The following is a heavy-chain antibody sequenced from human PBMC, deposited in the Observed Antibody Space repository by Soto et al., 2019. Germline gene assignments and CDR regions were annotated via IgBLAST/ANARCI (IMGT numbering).Heavy chain of an antibody. D-gene: IGHD3-22*01. J-gene: IGHJ4*02. CDR1: GGSLNSGDY. CDR3: ARTKYYHDPTAYIFDY. V-gene: IGHV4-30-4*01. CDR2: IYHSGVS. Sequence: SETLSLTCTVSGGSLNSGDYWSWIRQPPGKGLEWIGYIYHSGVSYYNPSLKGRVTMSVDMSQNQFSLTLNSVSAADTAVHYCARTKYYHDPTAYIFDYWGQGALVTVSS.